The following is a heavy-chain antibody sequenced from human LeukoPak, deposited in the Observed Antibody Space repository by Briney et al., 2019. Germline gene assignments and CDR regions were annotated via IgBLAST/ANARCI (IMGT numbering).Heavy chain of an antibody. CDR3: ARDAGILGYCSSTSCHRGY. V-gene: IGHV3-53*04. CDR1: GFTVSSNY. J-gene: IGHJ4*02. CDR2: IYSGGST. Sequence: GSLRLSCAASGFTVSSNYMSWVRQAPGKGLEWVSVIYSGGSTYYADSVKGRFTISRHNSKNTLYLQMNSLRAEGTAVYYCARDAGILGYCSSTSCHRGYWGQGTLVTVSS. D-gene: IGHD2-2*02.